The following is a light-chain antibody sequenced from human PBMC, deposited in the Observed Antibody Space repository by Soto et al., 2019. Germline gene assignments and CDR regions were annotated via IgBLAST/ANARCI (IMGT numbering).Light chain of an antibody. CDR3: QQYNSYQWT. J-gene: IGKJ1*01. CDR2: DAS. Sequence: DIQMTQSPSTLSASVGDRVTITCRASQSISSWLAWYQQKPGKAPNLLIYDASNLESGVPSRFSGSGSGTESTLTISSLQPDDFATYYCQQYNSYQWTFGQGTKVDIK. V-gene: IGKV1-5*01. CDR1: QSISSW.